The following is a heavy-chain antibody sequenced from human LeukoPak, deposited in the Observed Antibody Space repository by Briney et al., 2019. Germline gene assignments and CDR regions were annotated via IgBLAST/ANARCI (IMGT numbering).Heavy chain of an antibody. Sequence: ASAKVSCKASGYTFTGYYMHWVRQAPGQGLEWMGWINPNSGGTNYAQKFQGWVTMTRDTSISTAYMELSRLRSDDTAVYYCARELIRDDSSIDYWGQGTLVTVSS. CDR1: GYTFTGYY. J-gene: IGHJ4*02. D-gene: IGHD3-10*01. CDR3: ARELIRDDSSIDY. CDR2: INPNSGGT. V-gene: IGHV1-2*04.